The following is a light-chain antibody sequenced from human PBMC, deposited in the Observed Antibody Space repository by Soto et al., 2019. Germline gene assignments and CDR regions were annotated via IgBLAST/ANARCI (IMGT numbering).Light chain of an antibody. Sequence: QSALTQPASVSGAPGQSVTISCTGTSRDVRGWNYVSWFQHHPGKAPKLIIYEDNLRPSGLSDRFSGSKSGETASLTICGLQSEDEADYFCRSYTATTSLEIFGGGTKLTVL. CDR2: EDN. V-gene: IGLV2-14*01. CDR3: RSYTATTSLEI. J-gene: IGLJ2*01. CDR1: SRDVRGWNY.